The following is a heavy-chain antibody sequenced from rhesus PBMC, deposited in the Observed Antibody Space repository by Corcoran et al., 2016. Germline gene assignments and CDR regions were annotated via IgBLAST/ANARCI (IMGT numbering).Heavy chain of an antibody. V-gene: IGHV4-127*01. CDR1: GYSISSGYG. Sequence: QVQLQESGPGLVKPSETLSLTCAVSGYSISSGYGWSWIRQPPGKGLEWIGYIGASSGSTNYNPSLQSRVTIAKDTSKNQFSRKLSSVTAADTAVYYCAREWGFDYWGQGVLVTVSS. CDR3: AREWGFDY. J-gene: IGHJ4*01. D-gene: IGHD7-45*01. CDR2: IGASSGST.